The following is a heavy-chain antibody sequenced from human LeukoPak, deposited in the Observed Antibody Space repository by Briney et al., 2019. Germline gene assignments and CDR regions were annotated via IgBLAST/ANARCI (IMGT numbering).Heavy chain of an antibody. CDR1: GFTFSSYG. Sequence: GGSLRLSCAASGFTFSSYGMHWVRQAPGKGLEWVAFIRYDGSHKYSADSVKGRFTISRDNSKNTLYLQMNSLRAEDTAVYHCAXAGLAMPPDYWGQGTLVTVSS. CDR2: IRYDGSHK. V-gene: IGHV3-30*02. J-gene: IGHJ4*02. D-gene: IGHD2-2*01. CDR3: AXAGLAMPPDY.